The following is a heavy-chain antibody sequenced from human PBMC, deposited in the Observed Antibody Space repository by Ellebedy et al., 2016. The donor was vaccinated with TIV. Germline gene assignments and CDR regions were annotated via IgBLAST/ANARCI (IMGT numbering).Heavy chain of an antibody. V-gene: IGHV3-30*18. D-gene: IGHD3-10*01. CDR1: GFTFSTYG. CDR2: ISYDGSHK. J-gene: IGHJ4*02. Sequence: GGSLRLXCAASGFTFSTYGMHWVRQAPGKGLEWVAVISYDGSHKYYADSVKGRFTISRDNSKNTLYLQMNSLRAKDAALYYCAKSSVVTMVRGLDYWGQGTLVTVSS. CDR3: AKSSVVTMVRGLDY.